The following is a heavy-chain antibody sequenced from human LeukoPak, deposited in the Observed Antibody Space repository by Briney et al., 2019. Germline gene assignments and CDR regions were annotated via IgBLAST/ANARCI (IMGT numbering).Heavy chain of an antibody. CDR1: GGSVYTSDYY. CDR3: ARVFDF. J-gene: IGHJ4*02. Sequence: SETLSLTCTVSGGSVYTSDYYWGWVRQPPGKGPEWIGDIFYTGKTNYNPSLKSRVSISIDTSKNQFSLKLTSVTAADTAVYYCARVFDFWGQGTLVTVSS. V-gene: IGHV4-39*07. CDR2: IFYTGKT.